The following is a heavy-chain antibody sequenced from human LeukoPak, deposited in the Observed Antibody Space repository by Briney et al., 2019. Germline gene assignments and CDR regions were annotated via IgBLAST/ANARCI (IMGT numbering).Heavy chain of an antibody. CDR3: AREDDQLGAFDI. CDR2: INPNSGGT. CDR1: GYSFTNYA. Sequence: ASVKVSCKASGYSFTNYAIHWVRQAPGQGLEWMGWINPNSGGTNYAQKFQGRVTMTRDTSISTAYMELSRLRSDDTAVYYCAREDDQLGAFDIWGQGTMVTVSS. D-gene: IGHD2-2*01. V-gene: IGHV1-2*02. J-gene: IGHJ3*02.